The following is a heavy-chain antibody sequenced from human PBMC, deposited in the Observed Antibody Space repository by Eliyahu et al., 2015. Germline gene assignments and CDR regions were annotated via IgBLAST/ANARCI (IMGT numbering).Heavy chain of an antibody. CDR2: ISYDGSNK. CDR3: AKPSYRVATVGYFDY. Sequence: QVQLVESGGGVVQPGRSLRXSCAAXGFTFSSSGMHWVRQAPGKGLEWVALISYDGSNKYYADSVKGRFTISRDNFKNTVYLQMNSLRAEDTAVYYCAKPSYRVATVGYFDYWGQGTLVTVSS. J-gene: IGHJ4*02. CDR1: GFTFSSSG. D-gene: IGHD5-12*01. V-gene: IGHV3-30*18.